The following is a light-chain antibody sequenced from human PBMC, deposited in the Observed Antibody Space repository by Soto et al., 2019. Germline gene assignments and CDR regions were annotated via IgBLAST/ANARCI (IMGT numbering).Light chain of an antibody. CDR2: TAS. CDR1: QTISKY. V-gene: IGKV1-5*03. CDR3: QQYYTFSS. J-gene: IGKJ1*01. Sequence: DIQMTQSPSTLSASVGDRDTITCRASQTISKYLAWYQQKPGKAPNLLIYTASTLKSGVPSRFSGSGSGTEFTLTISSLQPDDFATYYCQQYYTFSSFGHGTKVHIK.